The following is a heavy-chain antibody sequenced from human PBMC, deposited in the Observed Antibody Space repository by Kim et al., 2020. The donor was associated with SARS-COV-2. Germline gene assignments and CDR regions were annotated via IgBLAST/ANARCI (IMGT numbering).Heavy chain of an antibody. D-gene: IGHD6-13*01. CDR3: ARGTPAAAADY. CDR1: GGSFSGYY. Sequence: SETLSLTCAVYGGSFSGYYWSWIRQPPGKGLEWIGEINHSGSTNYNPSLKSRVTISVDTSKNQFSLKLSSVTAADTAVYYCARGTPAAAADYWGQGTLVTVSS. J-gene: IGHJ4*02. CDR2: INHSGST. V-gene: IGHV4-34*01.